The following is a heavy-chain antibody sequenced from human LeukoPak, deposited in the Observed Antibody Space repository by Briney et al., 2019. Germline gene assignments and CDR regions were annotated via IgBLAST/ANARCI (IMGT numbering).Heavy chain of an antibody. D-gene: IGHD2-2*01. Sequence: ASVKVSCKASGYTFTGYYMHWVRQAPGQGLEWMGWINPNSGGTNYAQKFQGRVTMTRDTSISTAYMELSRLRSDDTAVYYCASPTPYCSSTSCPFDYWGQGTLVTVSS. CDR3: ASPTPYCSSTSCPFDY. V-gene: IGHV1-2*02. CDR1: GYTFTGYY. J-gene: IGHJ4*02. CDR2: INPNSGGT.